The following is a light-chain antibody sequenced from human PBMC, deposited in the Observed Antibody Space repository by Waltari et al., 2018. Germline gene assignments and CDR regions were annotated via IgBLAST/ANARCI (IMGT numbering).Light chain of an antibody. CDR1: SSDVGGYDY. CDR3: CSYKRGATWV. J-gene: IGLJ3*02. Sequence: QSVLTQPASVSGSPGQSITISCTGTSSDVGGYDYVSWYQQSPGKAPKLIIYDVVKRPSGVSTRFSASNSYNTASLTISGLQAEDEGDYYCCSYKRGATWVFGGGTALTVL. V-gene: IGLV2-14*03. CDR2: DVV.